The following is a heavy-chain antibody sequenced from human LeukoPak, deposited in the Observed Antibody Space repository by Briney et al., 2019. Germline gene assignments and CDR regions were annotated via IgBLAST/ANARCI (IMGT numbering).Heavy chain of an antibody. CDR2: ITGSGGRT. J-gene: IGHJ4*02. Sequence: FTXXXYAMNWVRQAPGKGLEWVSAITGSGGRTYYADSVKGRFTISRDNSKNTLYLQMNSLRAEDTAIYYCAKEYTGTFSPFPSYFDNWGQGILVTVSS. CDR1: FTXXXYA. CDR3: AKEYTGTFSPFPSYFDN. D-gene: IGHD1-26*01. V-gene: IGHV3-23*01.